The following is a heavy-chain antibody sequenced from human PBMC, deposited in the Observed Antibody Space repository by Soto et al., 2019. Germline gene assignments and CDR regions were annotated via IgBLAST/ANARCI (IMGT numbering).Heavy chain of an antibody. CDR3: ARALGYCTNGVCGDYGMDV. J-gene: IGHJ6*02. CDR1: GYTFTSYY. CDR2: INPSGGST. Sequence: ASVKVSCKXSGYTFTSYYMHWVRQAPGQGLEWMGIINPSGGSTSYAQKFQGRVTMTRDTSTSTVYMELSSLRSEDTAVYYCARALGYCTNGVCGDYGMDVWGQGTTVTVS. V-gene: IGHV1-46*01. D-gene: IGHD2-8*01.